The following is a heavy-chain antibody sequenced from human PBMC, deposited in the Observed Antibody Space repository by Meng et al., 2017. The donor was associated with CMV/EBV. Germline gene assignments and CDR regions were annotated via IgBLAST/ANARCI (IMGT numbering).Heavy chain of an antibody. CDR2: INRDGSST. D-gene: IGHD5-18*01. CDR3: ARDMYSVDTAMGSFDY. V-gene: IGHV3-74*01. J-gene: IGHJ4*02. CDR1: GCTSSSYW. Sequence: SGCTSSSYWRHWVRQAPGKGLVWVSRINRDGSSTSYADSVKGRFTISRDNAKNTLYLQMNSLRAEDTAVYYCARDMYSVDTAMGSFDYWGQGTLVTVSS.